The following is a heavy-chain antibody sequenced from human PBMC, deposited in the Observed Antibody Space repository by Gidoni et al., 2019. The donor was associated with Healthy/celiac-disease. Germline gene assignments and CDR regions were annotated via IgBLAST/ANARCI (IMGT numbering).Heavy chain of an antibody. D-gene: IGHD1-26*01. CDR1: GGSISSSSYY. V-gene: IGHV4-39*01. Sequence: QLQLQESGPGLVKPSETLSLTCTVSGGSISSSSYYWGWIRQPPGKGLEWIGSIYYSGSTYYNPSLKSRVTISVDTSKNQFSLKLSSVTAADTAVYYCATTTRGTSGSRERVFYYYYYGMDVWGQGTTVTVSS. J-gene: IGHJ6*02. CDR2: IYYSGST. CDR3: ATTTRGTSGSRERVFYYYYYGMDV.